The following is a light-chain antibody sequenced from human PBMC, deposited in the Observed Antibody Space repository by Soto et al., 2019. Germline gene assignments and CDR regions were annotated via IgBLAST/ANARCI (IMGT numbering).Light chain of an antibody. CDR2: DNN. CDR3: GTWDSSLSAWV. J-gene: IGLJ3*02. V-gene: IGLV1-51*01. Sequence: QAVLTQPPSVSAAPGRKVTISCSGSSSNIGNNYVSWYQQFPGTAPQLLIYDNNKRPSGIPDRFSGSKSGTSATLGITGLQTGDEADYYCGTWDSSLSAWVFGGGTKLTVL. CDR1: SSNIGNNY.